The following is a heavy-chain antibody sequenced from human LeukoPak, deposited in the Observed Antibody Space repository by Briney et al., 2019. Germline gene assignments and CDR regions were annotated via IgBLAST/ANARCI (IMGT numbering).Heavy chain of an antibody. CDR1: GFIFNNYA. J-gene: IGHJ6*02. Sequence: GRSLRLSCAGSGFIFNNYAMHWVRQPPGKGLEWVSGISWNSGTIDYADSVRGRFTISRDNAKNSLYLQMNSLKLEDTALYYCVKDRDFWSGLDVWGQGTMVTVS. D-gene: IGHD3-3*01. V-gene: IGHV3-9*01. CDR2: ISWNSGTI. CDR3: VKDRDFWSGLDV.